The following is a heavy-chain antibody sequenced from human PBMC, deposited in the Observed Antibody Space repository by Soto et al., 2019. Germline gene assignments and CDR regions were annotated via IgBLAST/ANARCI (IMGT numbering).Heavy chain of an antibody. D-gene: IGHD2-2*01. J-gene: IGHJ4*02. CDR1: GFTFSTSA. Sequence: GGSLRLSCAASGFTFSTSAMTGVRQPPGKGLEWVSSISGSGAYTYYADSVQGRFTISRDNSKNTRNLQMNSLRAEDTAVYYCARDRHPYSTKYYFDYWGQGTLVTVSS. V-gene: IGHV3-23*01. CDR2: ISGSGAYT. CDR3: ARDRHPYSTKYYFDY.